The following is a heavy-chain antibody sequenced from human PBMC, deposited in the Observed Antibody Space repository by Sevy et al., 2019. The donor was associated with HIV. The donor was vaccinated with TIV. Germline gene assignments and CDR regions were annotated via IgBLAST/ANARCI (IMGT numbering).Heavy chain of an antibody. CDR1: GFTFSYYG. J-gene: IGHJ4*02. CDR2: ISYDAINK. D-gene: IGHD6-13*01. V-gene: IGHV3-30*02. Sequence: GGSLRLSCAASGFTFSYYGMHWVRQAPGKGLEWVTFISYDAINKYYADSVKGRFTISRDNSKNTLYLQMNSLRPEDTALYYCAENTAAVGTGGFDYWGQGTLVTVSS. CDR3: AENTAAVGTGGFDY.